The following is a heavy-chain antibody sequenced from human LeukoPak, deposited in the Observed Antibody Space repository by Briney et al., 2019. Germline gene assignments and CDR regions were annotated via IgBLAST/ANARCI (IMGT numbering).Heavy chain of an antibody. Sequence: GGSLRLSCAASGFTFSSYGMHWVRQAPGKGLEWVAVISYDGSNKYYADSVKGRFTISRDNSKNTLYLQMNSLRAEDTAVYYCAKDLSPRWSSCSLDPWGQGTLVTVSS. D-gene: IGHD6-13*01. CDR2: ISYDGSNK. CDR3: AKDLSPRWSSCSLDP. CDR1: GFTFSSYG. J-gene: IGHJ5*02. V-gene: IGHV3-30*18.